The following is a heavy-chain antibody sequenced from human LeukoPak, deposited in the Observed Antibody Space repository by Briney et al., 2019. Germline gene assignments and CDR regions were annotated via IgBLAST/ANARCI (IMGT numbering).Heavy chain of an antibody. V-gene: IGHV3-53*05. J-gene: IGHJ5*02. Sequence: GGSLRLSCAASGFTVSSDYTSWVRQAPGKGLEWVSVIYSGGSTYYADSVKGRFTISRDKSKNTVYLQMNSLRFEDTAMYYCARNWFDPWGQGTLVTVSS. CDR2: IYSGGST. CDR3: ARNWFDP. CDR1: GFTVSSDY.